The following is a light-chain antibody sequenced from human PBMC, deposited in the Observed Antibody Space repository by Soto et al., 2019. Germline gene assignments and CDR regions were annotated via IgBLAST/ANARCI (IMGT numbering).Light chain of an antibody. CDR3: SSYTSSTIYV. CDR1: SSDVGGYDY. V-gene: IGLV2-14*01. J-gene: IGLJ1*01. Sequence: QSALTQPASVSGSPGQSITISCTGTSSDVGGYDYVSWYQQHPGKAPKLMIYEVSNRPSGVSNRFSGSKFGNTASLTISGLQAEDEADYYCSSYTSSTIYVFGTGTKVTV. CDR2: EVS.